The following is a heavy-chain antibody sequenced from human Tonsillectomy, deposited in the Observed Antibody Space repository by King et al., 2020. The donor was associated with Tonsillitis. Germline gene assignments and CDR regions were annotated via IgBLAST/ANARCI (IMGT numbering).Heavy chain of an antibody. J-gene: IGHJ4*02. CDR2: IYTSRST. D-gene: IGHD3-3*01. CDR1: GGSISGYY. Sequence: VQLQESGPGLVKPSEALSLTCTVSGGSISGYYWSWIRQPAGKGLEWIGRIYTSRSTHYNPSLKSRVTMSVDTSKNQFSLKLSSVTAADTAVYYCARSDFWSGYYNFWGQGTLVTVSS. CDR3: ARSDFWSGYYNF. V-gene: IGHV4-4*07.